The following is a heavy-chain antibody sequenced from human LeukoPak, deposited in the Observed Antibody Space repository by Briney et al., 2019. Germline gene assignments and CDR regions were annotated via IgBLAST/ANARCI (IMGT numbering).Heavy chain of an antibody. D-gene: IGHD4-11*01. CDR3: AREGMTTVTIDY. Sequence: SQTLSLTCAVSGGSISSGGYSWSWIRQPPGKGLEWIGYTYYSGSTYYNPSLKSRVTISVDTSKNQFSLKLSSVTAADTAVYYCAREGMTTVTIDYWGQGTLVTVSS. CDR1: GGSISSGGYS. V-gene: IGHV4-31*11. J-gene: IGHJ4*02. CDR2: TYYSGST.